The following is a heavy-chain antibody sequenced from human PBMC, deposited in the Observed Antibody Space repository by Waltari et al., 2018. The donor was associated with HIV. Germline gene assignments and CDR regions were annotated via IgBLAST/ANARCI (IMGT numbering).Heavy chain of an antibody. CDR2: IYYSGST. Sequence: QVQLQESGPGLVKPSETLSLTCTVSGGSISSYYWSWIRQPPGKGLEWIGYIYYSGSTNYNPSLKSRVTISVDTSKNQFSLKLSSVTAADTAVYYCARENAQQDRWFDPWGQGTLVTVSS. CDR3: ARENAQQDRWFDP. J-gene: IGHJ5*02. V-gene: IGHV4-59*01. D-gene: IGHD1-1*01. CDR1: GGSISSYY.